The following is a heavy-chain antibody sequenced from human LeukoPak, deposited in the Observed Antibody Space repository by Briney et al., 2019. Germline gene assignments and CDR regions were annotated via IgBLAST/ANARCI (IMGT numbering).Heavy chain of an antibody. CDR3: ARGYSGYDYGYFDY. CDR1: GGTFSSYA. J-gene: IGHJ4*02. D-gene: IGHD5-12*01. V-gene: IGHV1-69*04. Sequence: SVKVSCKASGGTFSSYAISWVRQAPGQGLEWMGRIIPIFGIANYAQEFQGRVTITADKSTSTAYMELSSLRSEDTAVYYCARGYSGYDYGYFDYWGQGTLVTVSS. CDR2: IIPIFGIA.